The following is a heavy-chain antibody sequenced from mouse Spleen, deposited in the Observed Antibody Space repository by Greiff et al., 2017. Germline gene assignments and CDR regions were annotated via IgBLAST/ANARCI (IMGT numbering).Heavy chain of an antibody. CDR1: GYTFTSYV. D-gene: IGHD2-4*01. V-gene: IGHV1-14*01. Sequence: EVQLVESGPELVKPGASVKMSCKASGYTFTSYVMHWVKQKPGQGLEWIGYINPYNDGTKYNEKFKGKATLTSDKSSSTAYMELSSLTSEDSAVYYCARSYDYDGRLYYYAMDYWGQGTSVTVSS. CDR3: ARSYDYDGRLYYYAMDY. J-gene: IGHJ4*01. CDR2: INPYNDGT.